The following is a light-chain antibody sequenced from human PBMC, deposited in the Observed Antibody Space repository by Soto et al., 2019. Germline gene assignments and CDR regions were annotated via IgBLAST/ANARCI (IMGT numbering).Light chain of an antibody. CDR1: QSISMY. Sequence: DIQMTQSPSSLSASVGDRVTITCRASQSISMYLNWYQQKPGKAPNLLIYAASTLHSGVPSRFSGSVSGTDFTLTISSLQPEDFAVYFCQQVYSSPYTFGHVTKLQIK. V-gene: IGKV1-39*01. CDR3: QQVYSSPYT. CDR2: AAS. J-gene: IGKJ2*01.